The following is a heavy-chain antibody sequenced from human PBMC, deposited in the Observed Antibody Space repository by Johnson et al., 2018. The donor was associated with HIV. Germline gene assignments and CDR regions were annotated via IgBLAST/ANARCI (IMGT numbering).Heavy chain of an antibody. J-gene: IGHJ3*02. CDR3: ARVKQWLLRGGTDAFDI. Sequence: VQLVESGGGVIRPGGSLRLSCAASGFTFSSYALSWVRQAPGKGLEWVSALRGTGDSTYYADSVKGRFTVSRDNATHSLFLQMNSLRDEDTAVYYCARVKQWLLRGGTDAFDIWGQGTLVTVSS. D-gene: IGHD6-19*01. CDR2: LRGTGDST. V-gene: IGHV3-23*04. CDR1: GFTFSSYA.